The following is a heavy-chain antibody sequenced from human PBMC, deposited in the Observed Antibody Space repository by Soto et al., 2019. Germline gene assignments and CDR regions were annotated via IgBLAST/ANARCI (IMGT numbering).Heavy chain of an antibody. D-gene: IGHD3-16*01. V-gene: IGHV1-18*04. J-gene: IGHJ4*02. Sequence: GASVKVSCKASGYTFTGYYMNWARQAPGQGLEWMGWISAYNGNTNYAQKLQGRVTLTTDTSTSTAYMELRSLASDDTALYYCARDFGNDLSAPGAVFDYWGQGTLVTVSS. CDR2: ISAYNGNT. CDR3: ARDFGNDLSAPGAVFDY. CDR1: GYTFTGYY.